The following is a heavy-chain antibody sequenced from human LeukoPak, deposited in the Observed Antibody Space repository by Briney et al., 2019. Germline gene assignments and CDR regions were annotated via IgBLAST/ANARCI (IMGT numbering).Heavy chain of an antibody. Sequence: PGGSLRLSCAATGFTISSYWMSWVRQAPGKGLEWVANIKQDGSEKYFVDSVRGRFTISRDNAKNSLYLQMNSLRVEDTALYYCAREGLGCSGGSCYSNAFDIWGQGTMVTVSS. J-gene: IGHJ3*02. CDR1: GFTISSYW. V-gene: IGHV3-7*01. D-gene: IGHD2-15*01. CDR2: IKQDGSEK. CDR3: AREGLGCSGGSCYSNAFDI.